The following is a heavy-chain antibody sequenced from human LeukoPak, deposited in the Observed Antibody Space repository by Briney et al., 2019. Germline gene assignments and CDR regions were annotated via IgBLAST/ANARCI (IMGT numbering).Heavy chain of an antibody. J-gene: IGHJ4*02. CDR2: IRQDGNNK. V-gene: IGHV3-30*02. CDR3: AKDPPHYDSPHWVDY. Sequence: GGSLRLSCEASGFVFENYYMHWVRQAPGKGLEWVAHIRQDGNNKIYADSLKGRFTISRDNSKNTLYLQMNNLRAEDTALYYCAKDPPHYDSPHWVDYWGQGTLVTVSS. CDR1: GFVFENYY. D-gene: IGHD3-3*01.